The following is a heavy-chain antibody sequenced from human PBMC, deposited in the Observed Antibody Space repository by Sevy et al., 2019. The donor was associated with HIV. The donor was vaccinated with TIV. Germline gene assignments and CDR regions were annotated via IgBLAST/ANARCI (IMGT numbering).Heavy chain of an antibody. CDR3: AKRRVQSGLSGGGANYGWDV. Sequence: GGSLRLSCAASGFSFSNYAMSWVRQAPGKGLEWVSTLIGGGSRPSYADSVTGRFTSSSDNSGNTLYLQMNSLRAEDTAVYYCAKRRVQSGLSGGGANYGWDVCGQGTTVTVSS. V-gene: IGHV3-23*01. CDR2: LIGGGSRP. CDR1: GFSFSNYA. J-gene: IGHJ6*02. D-gene: IGHD2-8*02.